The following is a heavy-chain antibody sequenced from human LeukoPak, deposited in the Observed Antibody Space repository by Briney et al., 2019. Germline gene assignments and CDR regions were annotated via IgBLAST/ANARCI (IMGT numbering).Heavy chain of an antibody. Sequence: SGGPWSLSCAASGFPSGGYGLHWVAKTPGKGLVWVSRISGDGSSTTYAESVKGRFTISRDNAKNTLYLQMNSLRAEDTAVYYCARELPFDYWGQGTLVTVSS. CDR1: GFPSGGYG. V-gene: IGHV3-74*01. J-gene: IGHJ4*02. CDR3: ARELPFDY. CDR2: ISGDGSST.